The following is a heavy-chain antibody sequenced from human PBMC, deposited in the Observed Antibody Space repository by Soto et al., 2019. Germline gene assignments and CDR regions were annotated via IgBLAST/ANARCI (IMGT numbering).Heavy chain of an antibody. J-gene: IGHJ4*02. Sequence: SETLSLTCTVSGGSISSYYWSWIRQPPGKGLEWIGYIYYSGSTSYNPSLKSRVTISVDTSKNQFSLKLSSVTAADTAVYYCARPYDSSGYYGFDYWGQGTLVTVSS. CDR1: GGSISSYY. CDR3: ARPYDSSGYYGFDY. V-gene: IGHV4-59*01. D-gene: IGHD3-22*01. CDR2: IYYSGST.